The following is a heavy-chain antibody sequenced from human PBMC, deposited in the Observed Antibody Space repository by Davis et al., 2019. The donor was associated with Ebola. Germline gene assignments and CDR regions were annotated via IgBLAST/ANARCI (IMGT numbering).Heavy chain of an antibody. D-gene: IGHD6-13*01. J-gene: IGHJ4*02. Sequence: GESLKISCKGSGYSFTSYWIGWVRQMPGKGLEWMGIIYPSDSDTRYRPSFQGQFTISADKSISTAYLQWSSLKASDSAMYYCARRGVISSWSDYWGRGTPVTVSS. CDR2: IYPSDSDT. CDR3: ARRGVISSWSDY. V-gene: IGHV5-51*01. CDR1: GYSFTSYW.